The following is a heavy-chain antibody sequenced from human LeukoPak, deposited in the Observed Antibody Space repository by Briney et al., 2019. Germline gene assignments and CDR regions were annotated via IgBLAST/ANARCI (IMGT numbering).Heavy chain of an antibody. CDR2: ISSTSSYI. CDR1: GFTFSSYA. Sequence: GGSLRLSCAASGFTFSSYAMSWVRQAPGKGLEWVSSISSTSSYIYYADSVKGRFTISRDNAKNSLYLQMNSLRAEDTAVYYCARGRGEGRGISMVRGVRAPSYNWFDPWGHGTLVTVSS. J-gene: IGHJ5*02. D-gene: IGHD3-10*01. CDR3: ARGRGEGRGISMVRGVRAPSYNWFDP. V-gene: IGHV3-21*04.